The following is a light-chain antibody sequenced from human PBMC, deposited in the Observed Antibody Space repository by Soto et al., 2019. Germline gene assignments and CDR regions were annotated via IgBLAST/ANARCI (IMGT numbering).Light chain of an antibody. J-gene: IGLJ2*01. CDR2: GNN. CDR1: SSNIGADYN. CDR3: QSYDTGLRGMV. V-gene: IGLV1-40*01. Sequence: QSVLTQPPSGSGAPGPRVTISCTGTSSNIGADYNVHWYRQVPGTAPKLLIYGNNDRPSGVPDRFSGSKSGPSASLAITGLQTEDEADYYCQSYDTGLRGMVFGGGTKLTVL.